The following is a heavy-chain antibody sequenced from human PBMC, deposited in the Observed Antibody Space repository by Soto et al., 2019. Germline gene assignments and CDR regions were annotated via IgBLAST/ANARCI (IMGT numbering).Heavy chain of an antibody. J-gene: IGHJ4*02. D-gene: IGHD2-21*02. CDR2: IKSKTDGGTT. CDR3: ARDLSKYIVVVTAFDY. V-gene: IGHV3-15*07. CDR1: GFTFSNAW. Sequence: GGSLRLSCAASGFTFSNAWMNWVRQAPGKGLEWVGRIKSKTDGGTTDYAAPVKGRFTISRDDSKNTLYLQMNSLTAEDTAVYYCARDLSKYIVVVTAFDYWGQGALVTVSS.